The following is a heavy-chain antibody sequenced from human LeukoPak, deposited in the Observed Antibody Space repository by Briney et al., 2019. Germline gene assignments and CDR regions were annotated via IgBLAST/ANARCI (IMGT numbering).Heavy chain of an antibody. Sequence: GGSLKLSCAASGFTFSTYDMIWVRLAPGKGLEWLSTITTRSSNTYYAEPAKGRFTIPRDDAKNSLHLQMNSLRAEDTAVYYCGRNFNYWGQGTLVTVAS. CDR3: GRNFNY. CDR1: GFTFSTYD. V-gene: IGHV3-21*01. J-gene: IGHJ4*02. CDR2: ITTRSSNT.